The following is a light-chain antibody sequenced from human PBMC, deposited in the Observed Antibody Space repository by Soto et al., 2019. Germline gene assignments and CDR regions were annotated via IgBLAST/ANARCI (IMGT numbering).Light chain of an antibody. CDR1: QSVSSY. CDR3: QQRFT. CDR2: DVS. J-gene: IGKJ5*01. V-gene: IGKV3-11*01. Sequence: DIMLTQSPATLSLSLGERATLSCRASQSVSSYLAWYQQKPGQAPRLLIYDVSNSATGIPVRFSGSESGTDFTLTISSLEPEDFSVYYCQQRFTFGQGTRLEIK.